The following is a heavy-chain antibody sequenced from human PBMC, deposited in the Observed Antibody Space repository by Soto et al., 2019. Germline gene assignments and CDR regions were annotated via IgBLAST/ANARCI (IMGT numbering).Heavy chain of an antibody. CDR3: ARGTRPRITMVRGVIMNGMDV. J-gene: IGHJ6*02. V-gene: IGHV1-69*13. CDR2: IIPIFGTA. D-gene: IGHD3-10*01. Sequence: SVKVSCKASGGTFSSYAISWVRQAPGQGLEWMGGIIPIFGTANYAQKFQGRVTITADESTSTAYMELSSLRSEDAAVYYCARGTRPRITMVRGVIMNGMDVWGQGTTVTVSS. CDR1: GGTFSSYA.